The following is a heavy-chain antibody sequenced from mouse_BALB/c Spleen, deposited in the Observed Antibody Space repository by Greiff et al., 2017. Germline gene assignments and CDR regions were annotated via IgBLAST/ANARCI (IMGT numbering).Heavy chain of an antibody. CDR2: IDPSDSYT. D-gene: IGHD2-14*01. V-gene: IGHV1-69*02. CDR3: ARGYDWYFDV. Sequence: QVQLKQPGAELVKPGASVKLSCKASGYTFTSYWMHWVKQRPGQGLEWIGEIDPSDSYTNYNQKFKGKATLTVDKSSSTAYMQLSSLTSEDSAVYYCARGYDWYFDVWGAGTTVTVSS. CDR1: GYTFTSYW. J-gene: IGHJ1*01.